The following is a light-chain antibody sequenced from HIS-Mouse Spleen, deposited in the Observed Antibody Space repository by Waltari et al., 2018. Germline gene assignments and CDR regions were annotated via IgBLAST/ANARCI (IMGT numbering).Light chain of an antibody. CDR3: YSTDSSGNHRV. J-gene: IGLJ2*01. Sequence: SYELPQPPSVSVYPGQTASITCPGDALPKQYPYWYQQKSGQAPVLAIYEDSKRPSGIPERFSGSSSGTMATLTISGAQVEDEADYYCYSTDSSGNHRVFGGGTKLTVL. CDR1: ALPKQY. CDR2: EDS. V-gene: IGLV3-10*01.